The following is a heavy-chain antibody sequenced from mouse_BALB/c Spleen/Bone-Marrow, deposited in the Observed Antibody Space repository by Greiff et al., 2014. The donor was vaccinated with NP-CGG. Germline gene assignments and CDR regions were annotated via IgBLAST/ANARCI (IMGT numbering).Heavy chain of an antibody. CDR3: AREYGNYNDALDY. CDR2: IYPGTGTT. J-gene: IGHJ4*01. V-gene: IGHV1S132*01. D-gene: IGHD2-10*02. CDR1: GYIFTSYW. Sequence: QVQLQQPGAELVRPGASVKLSCTTSGYIFTSYWIHWVKQRSGQGLEWIARIYPGTGTTFYNEKFKGKATLTADQSSSTAYPQLSSLKSEDSAVYFCAREYGNYNDALDYWGQGTSVTVSS.